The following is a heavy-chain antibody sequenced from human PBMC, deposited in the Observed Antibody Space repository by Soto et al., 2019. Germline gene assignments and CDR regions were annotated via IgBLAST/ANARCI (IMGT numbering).Heavy chain of an antibody. D-gene: IGHD6-19*01. V-gene: IGHV1-3*01. J-gene: IGHJ4*02. CDR2: INAGNAKT. CDR1: GYTFTNYA. Sequence: QVQLVQSGAEVKKPGASVKVSCKSSGYTFTNYAVHWVRQGPGQRLEWMGWINAGNAKTKYSQKFQGRVTISRDTSASTAYMELSSLRSEDTAVYYCARDGAVAGNSNFDYWGQGTLFTVSS. CDR3: ARDGAVAGNSNFDY.